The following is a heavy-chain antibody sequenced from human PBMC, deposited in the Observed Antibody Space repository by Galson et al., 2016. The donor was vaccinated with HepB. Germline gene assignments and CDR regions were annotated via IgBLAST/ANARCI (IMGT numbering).Heavy chain of an antibody. Sequence: SLRLSCAASGFTFSTYGMHWVRQAPGKGLEWVALISYDGKSDSYADPVKGRVTISRDNSKDTLDLQMHSLRGEVTAVYYCAKGRWDFDSWGQGTLVTVSS. CDR3: AKGRWDFDS. V-gene: IGHV3-30*18. CDR1: GFTFSTYG. D-gene: IGHD5-24*01. CDR2: ISYDGKSD. J-gene: IGHJ4*02.